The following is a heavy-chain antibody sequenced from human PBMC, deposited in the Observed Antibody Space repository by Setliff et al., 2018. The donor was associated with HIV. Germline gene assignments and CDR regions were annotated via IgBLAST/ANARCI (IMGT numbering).Heavy chain of an antibody. Sequence: PSETLSLTCTVSGGSISSTNYYWAWIRQPPGKGLEWIGSIYYSGSTYYNPSLKSRLTISVDAPKNQFSLKLSSVTATDTAVYYCARLGAAAAGNRYFDLWGRGTLVTVSS. CDR3: ARLGAAAAGNRYFDL. D-gene: IGHD6-13*01. J-gene: IGHJ2*01. V-gene: IGHV4-39*01. CDR1: GGSISSTNYY. CDR2: IYYSGST.